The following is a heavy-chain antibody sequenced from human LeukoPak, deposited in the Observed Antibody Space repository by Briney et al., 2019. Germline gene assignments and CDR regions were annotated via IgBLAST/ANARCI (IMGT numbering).Heavy chain of an antibody. D-gene: IGHD6-19*01. CDR2: ISSDGSNT. CDR1: GFTFSTYW. Sequence: PGGSLRLSCAASGFTFSTYWMHWVRQAPGKEPVWVSRISSDGSNTIYADSVKGRFTISRDNAKNTLYLQMNSLRAEDAAVYYCVRDKISGWFVDQWGQGTLVTVSS. J-gene: IGHJ4*02. CDR3: VRDKISGWFVDQ. V-gene: IGHV3-74*01.